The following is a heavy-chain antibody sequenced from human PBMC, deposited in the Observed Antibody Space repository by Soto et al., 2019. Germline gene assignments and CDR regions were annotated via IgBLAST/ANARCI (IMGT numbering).Heavy chain of an antibody. V-gene: IGHV3-30-3*01. Sequence: GGSLRLSCAASGFTFSSYAMHWVRQAPGKGLEWVAVISYDGSNKYYADSVKGRFTISRDNSKNTLYLQMNSLRAEDTAVYYCARDVRRYYGSGSYYGMDVWGQGTTVTVSS. J-gene: IGHJ6*02. D-gene: IGHD3-10*01. CDR1: GFTFSSYA. CDR2: ISYDGSNK. CDR3: ARDVRRYYGSGSYYGMDV.